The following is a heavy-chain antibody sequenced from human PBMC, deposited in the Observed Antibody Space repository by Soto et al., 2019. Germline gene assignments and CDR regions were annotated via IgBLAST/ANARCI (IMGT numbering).Heavy chain of an antibody. CDR1: GGTFSSYA. CDR2: IIPIFGTA. J-gene: IGHJ4*01. Sequence: GASVKVCCKASGGTFSSYAISWVRQAPGQGLEWMGGIIPIFGTANYAQKFQGRVTITADESTITSYMELSSLRSEDTAVYYCAREKRDKAINPHDHRGHGTLVTVSS. D-gene: IGHD5-18*01. CDR3: AREKRDKAINPHDH. V-gene: IGHV1-69*13.